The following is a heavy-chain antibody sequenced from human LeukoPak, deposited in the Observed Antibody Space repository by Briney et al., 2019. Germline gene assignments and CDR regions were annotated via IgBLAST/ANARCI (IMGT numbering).Heavy chain of an antibody. CDR3: AKDSGWKWEDPGKGVDY. CDR1: GFTFSSYG. CDR2: VAYDGTNK. V-gene: IGHV3-30*18. J-gene: IGHJ4*02. Sequence: GGSLRLSCAASGFTFSSYGMHWVRQAPGKGLEWVAVVAYDGTNKFYADSVKGRFTISRDNSKNTLYLQMEYLRVEDTAVYYCAKDSGWKWEDPGKGVDYWGQGTLVTVSS. D-gene: IGHD1-26*01.